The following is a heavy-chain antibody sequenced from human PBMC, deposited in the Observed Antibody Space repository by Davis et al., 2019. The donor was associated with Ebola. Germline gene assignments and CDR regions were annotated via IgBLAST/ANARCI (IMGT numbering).Heavy chain of an antibody. J-gene: IGHJ4*02. CDR1: GFIFPSYA. CDR2: VSGTGERT. D-gene: IGHD4-17*01. Sequence: GGSLRLSCAASGFIFPSYAMSWVRQAPGKGLEWVSGVSGTGERTSYADSVKGRFTIYRDNAKNTLYLQMNSLRAEDTAVYYCAKDGGSGDYLLYYFDYWGQGTLVTVSS. CDR3: AKDGGSGDYLLYYFDY. V-gene: IGHV3-23*01.